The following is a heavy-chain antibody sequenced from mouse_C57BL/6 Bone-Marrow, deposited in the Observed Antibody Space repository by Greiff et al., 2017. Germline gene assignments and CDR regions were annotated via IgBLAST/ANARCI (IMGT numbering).Heavy chain of an antibody. Sequence: EVKLVESGGDLVKPGGSLKLSCAASGFTFSSYGMSWVRQTPDKRLEWVATISSGGSYTYYPDSVKGRFTISSDNAKNTLYLQMSSLKSEDTAMYYCARGGWLLWGFAYWGQGTLVTVSA. CDR2: ISSGGSYT. CDR1: GFTFSSYG. CDR3: ARGGWLLWGFAY. J-gene: IGHJ3*01. V-gene: IGHV5-6*01. D-gene: IGHD2-3*01.